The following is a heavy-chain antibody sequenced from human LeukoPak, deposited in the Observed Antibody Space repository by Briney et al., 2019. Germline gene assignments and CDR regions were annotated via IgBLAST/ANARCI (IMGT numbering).Heavy chain of an antibody. CDR2: VKGDGSAT. J-gene: IGHJ4*02. V-gene: IGHV3-7*01. CDR3: ARPRGDF. CDR1: GFIFTDYW. Sequence: GGSLGLSCAASGFIFTDYWMNWVRQAPVRGLEWLASVKGDGSATSYVDSVKGRFTISRDNAKNSLYLQMNSLRADDTALYYCARPRGDFWGQGTLVTVSS.